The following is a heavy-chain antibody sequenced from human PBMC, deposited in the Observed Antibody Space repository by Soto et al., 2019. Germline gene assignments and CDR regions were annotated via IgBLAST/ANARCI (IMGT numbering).Heavy chain of an antibody. V-gene: IGHV4-31*03. Sequence: SETLSLTCTISGGSISSGGYYWSWIRQHPGKGLEWIGYIYYSGSTYYNPSLKSRVTISVDTSKNQFSLKLSSVTAADTAVYYCARDSRITENMDVWGQGTTVTVSS. CDR2: IYYSGST. D-gene: IGHD1-20*01. J-gene: IGHJ6*02. CDR1: GGSISSGGYY. CDR3: ARDSRITENMDV.